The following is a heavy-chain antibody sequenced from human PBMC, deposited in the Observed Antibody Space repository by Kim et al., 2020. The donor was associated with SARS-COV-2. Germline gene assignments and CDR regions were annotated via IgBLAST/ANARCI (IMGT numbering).Heavy chain of an antibody. CDR2: INHSGST. J-gene: IGHJ4*02. CDR3: ATVRGVRRRAFDY. D-gene: IGHD3-10*01. CDR1: GGSFSGYY. Sequence: SETLSLTCAVYGGSFSGYYWSWIRQPPGKGLEWIGEINHSGSTNYNPSLKSRVTISVDTSKNQFSLKLSSVTAADTAVYYCATVRGVRRRAFDYWGRGTLVTVSS. V-gene: IGHV4-34*01.